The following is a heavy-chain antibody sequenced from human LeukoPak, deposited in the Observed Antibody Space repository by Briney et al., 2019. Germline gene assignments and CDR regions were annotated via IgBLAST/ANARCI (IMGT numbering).Heavy chain of an antibody. CDR1: GFTVSSNY. Sequence: GGSLRLSCAAAGFTVSSNYMSWVRQAPGKGLEWVSVIYSGGSTYYADSVKGRFTISRDNSKNTLYLQMNSLRAEDTAVYYCARAPPPGFLEWLPLDYWGQGTLVTVSS. CDR3: ARAPPPGFLEWLPLDY. V-gene: IGHV3-53*01. CDR2: IYSGGST. J-gene: IGHJ4*02. D-gene: IGHD3-3*01.